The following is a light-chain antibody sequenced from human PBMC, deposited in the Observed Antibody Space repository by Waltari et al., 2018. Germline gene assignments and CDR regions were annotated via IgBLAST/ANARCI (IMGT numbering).Light chain of an antibody. J-gene: IGLJ2*01. CDR2: QDN. CDR1: NLGGKY. V-gene: IGLV3-1*01. CDR3: QSWDSDLT. Sequence: SYEVTQPPSVSVSPGQTATISCSGDNLGGKYVCWFQHKPGQAPVLIIYQDNKRPSGIPGRFSASNSGNTATLTISGAQAVDEADYDCQSWDSDLTFGGGTKLTVL.